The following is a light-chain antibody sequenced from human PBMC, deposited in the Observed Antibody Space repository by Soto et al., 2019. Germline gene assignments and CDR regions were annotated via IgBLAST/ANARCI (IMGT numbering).Light chain of an antibody. CDR2: GAS. J-gene: IGKJ2*01. CDR3: QQYNNWPYT. V-gene: IGKV3-15*01. CDR1: QSVSSN. Sequence: EIVMTQSPAPLSVSPGERATLSCRASQSVSSNFAWYQQKPGQAPRLLIYGASTRATGIRARFSGSGSGTEFTLTISSLQSEDFAVYYCQQYNNWPYTFGQGTKLEIK.